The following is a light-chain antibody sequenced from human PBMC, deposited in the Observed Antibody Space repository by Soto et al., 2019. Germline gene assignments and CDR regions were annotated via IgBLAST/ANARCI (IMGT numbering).Light chain of an antibody. V-gene: IGLV2-14*01. CDR1: RSDVGGYNY. CDR3: SSYTSSSTAT. J-gene: IGLJ2*01. CDR2: DVS. Sequence: QSALTQPASVSGSPGQSITISCTGTRSDVGGYNYVSWYQQHPGKAPKLMIYDVSNRPSGVSNRFSGSKSGNTASLTISGLQAEDEADYYCSSYTSSSTATFGGGTKVTVL.